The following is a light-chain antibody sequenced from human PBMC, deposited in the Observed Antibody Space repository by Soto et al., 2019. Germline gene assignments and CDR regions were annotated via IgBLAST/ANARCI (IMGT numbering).Light chain of an antibody. Sequence: QSVLTQPASVSGSPGQSITISCTGTSSDVSAYNHVSWYQQHPGKVPKVMIYEVNNRPSGVSNRFSASKSGNTASLTISGLQAEDEATYYCSSFTSGGTWVFGGGTKVTVL. CDR1: SSDVSAYNH. CDR3: SSFTSGGTWV. V-gene: IGLV2-14*03. CDR2: EVN. J-gene: IGLJ3*02.